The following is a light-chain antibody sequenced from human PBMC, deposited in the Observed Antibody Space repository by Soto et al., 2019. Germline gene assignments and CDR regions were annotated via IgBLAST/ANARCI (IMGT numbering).Light chain of an antibody. Sequence: QSALTQPPSASGSPGQSVTISCTGTSSDVGAYNYVSWYQQHPGKAPKLMISEVNKRLSGVPDRFSGSKSGNTASLTVSGLQPEDEADYYCSSYGGPNNSNYVFGTGTKVTVL. V-gene: IGLV2-8*01. CDR1: SSDVGAYNY. CDR3: SSYGGPNNSNYV. J-gene: IGLJ1*01. CDR2: EVN.